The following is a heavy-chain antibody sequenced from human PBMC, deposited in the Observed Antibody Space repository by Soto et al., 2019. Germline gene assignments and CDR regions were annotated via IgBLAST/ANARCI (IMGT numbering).Heavy chain of an antibody. CDR2: ISGSGGST. CDR1: GFTLSSYA. V-gene: IGHV3-23*01. Sequence: EVQLLESGGGLVQPGGSLRLSCAASGFTLSSYAMSWVRQAPGKGLEWVSAISGSGGSTYYADTVKGRFTISRDNSKNTLYLQMNSLRAEDTAVYYCAKVGYSSSWYRAHDYWGQGTLVTVSS. D-gene: IGHD6-13*01. CDR3: AKVGYSSSWYRAHDY. J-gene: IGHJ4*02.